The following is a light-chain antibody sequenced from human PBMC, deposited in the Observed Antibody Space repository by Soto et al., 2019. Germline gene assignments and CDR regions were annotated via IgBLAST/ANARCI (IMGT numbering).Light chain of an antibody. J-gene: IGKJ3*01. V-gene: IGKV1-5*01. Sequence: DIHMTQSPSTLSASVGDRFTISCRASQNIFTYLAWYQQKPGKAPKLVIFDASTLQSGVPPRFRGSGSGTEFTLTISSLQPDDFATYYCQHYTLYSASFGPGTKVDIK. CDR2: DAS. CDR3: QHYTLYSAS. CDR1: QNIFTY.